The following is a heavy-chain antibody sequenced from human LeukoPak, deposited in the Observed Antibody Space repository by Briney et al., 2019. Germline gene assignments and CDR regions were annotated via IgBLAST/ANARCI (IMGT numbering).Heavy chain of an antibody. CDR3: AGTPNWFDP. Sequence: SETLSLTCTVSGGSISSYYWSWIRQPPGKGLEWIGYIYYSGSTNYNPSLKSRVTISVDTSKNQFSLKLSSVTAADTAVYYCAGTPNWFDPWGQGTLVTVSS. D-gene: IGHD2-15*01. J-gene: IGHJ5*02. CDR2: IYYSGST. CDR1: GGSISSYY. V-gene: IGHV4-59*01.